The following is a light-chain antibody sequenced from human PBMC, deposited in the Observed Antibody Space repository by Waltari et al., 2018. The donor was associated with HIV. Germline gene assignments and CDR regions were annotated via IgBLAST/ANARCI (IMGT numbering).Light chain of an antibody. V-gene: IGLV2-8*01. Sequence: QSALTQPPSASGSPGQSVTISCTGTSRDVGGYNYVSWYQQHPGKAPKLLIAEVSKRPSGVPDRFSGSKSGNTASLTVSGLQAEDKADYYCSSYAGSINVLFGGGTKLAVL. CDR3: SSYAGSINVL. CDR2: EVS. J-gene: IGLJ2*01. CDR1: SRDVGGYNY.